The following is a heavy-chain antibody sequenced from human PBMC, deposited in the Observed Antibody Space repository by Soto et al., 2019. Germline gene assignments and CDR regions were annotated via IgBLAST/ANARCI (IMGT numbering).Heavy chain of an antibody. CDR2: IIPIFGTA. Sequence: GASVKVSCKTSGGTFSNDIITWVRQAPGQGLEWMGGIIPIFGTANYAQKFQGRVTITADESTSTAYMELSSLRSEDTAVYYCARRRVGYGDYVYGYWGQGTLVTVSS. CDR3: ARRRVGYGDYVYGY. D-gene: IGHD4-17*01. J-gene: IGHJ4*02. V-gene: IGHV1-69*13. CDR1: GGTFSNDI.